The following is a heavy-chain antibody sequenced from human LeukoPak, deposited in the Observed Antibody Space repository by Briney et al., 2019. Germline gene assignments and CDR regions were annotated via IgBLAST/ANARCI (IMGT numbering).Heavy chain of an antibody. CDR1: GGSISSSSYY. Sequence: SETLSLTCTVSGGSISSSSYYGGWIRQPPGKGLEWIGIIYYSGSTYYNPSLKSRVTISVDTSKNQFSLKLSSVTAADTAVYYCTGGGMSYYYFDYWGQGTLVTVSS. D-gene: IGHD2-21*01. CDR2: IYYSGST. V-gene: IGHV4-39*01. J-gene: IGHJ4*02. CDR3: TGGGMSYYYFDY.